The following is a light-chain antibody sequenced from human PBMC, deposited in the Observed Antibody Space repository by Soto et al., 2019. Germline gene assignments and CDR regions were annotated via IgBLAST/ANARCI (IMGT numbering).Light chain of an antibody. V-gene: IGKV1-5*01. CDR2: DAS. CDR3: QQYNNYILT. CDR1: QSISNW. J-gene: IGKJ4*01. Sequence: DIQMTQSPSTLSASVGDRVAITCRASQSISNWLAWYQQKPGKVPKLLIYDASSLESGVPSRFSGSGSGTEFTLTISSLQPDDFATYYCQQYNNYILTFGGGTKVDIK.